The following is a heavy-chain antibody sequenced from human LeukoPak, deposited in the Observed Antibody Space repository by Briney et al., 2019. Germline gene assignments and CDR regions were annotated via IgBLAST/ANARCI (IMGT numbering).Heavy chain of an antibody. J-gene: IGHJ6*03. CDR3: AREEYSGPSYYYYYYMDV. Sequence: GGSLRLSCAASGFTFSSYSMNWVRQAPGKGLEWVSSISSSSSYIYYADSVKGRFTISRDNAKNPLYLQMNSLRAEDTAVYYCAREEYSGPSYYYYYYMDVWGKGTTVTVSS. D-gene: IGHD5-12*01. CDR2: ISSSSSYI. V-gene: IGHV3-21*01. CDR1: GFTFSSYS.